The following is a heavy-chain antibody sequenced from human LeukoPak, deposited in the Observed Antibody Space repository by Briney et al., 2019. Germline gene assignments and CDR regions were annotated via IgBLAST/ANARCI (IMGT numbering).Heavy chain of an antibody. CDR3: ARGDLDWLPLWFDP. CDR2: MNPKSGNS. V-gene: IGHV1-8*02. D-gene: IGHD3-9*01. Sequence: ASLKVSCKASGYTFTGYEIHWVRQATGQGLEWMGWMNPKSGNSAYAQKFQGRVTMTRNTSISTAYMELRSLMSEDTAMYYCARGDLDWLPLWFDPWGQGTLVTVSS. J-gene: IGHJ5*02. CDR1: GYTFTGYE.